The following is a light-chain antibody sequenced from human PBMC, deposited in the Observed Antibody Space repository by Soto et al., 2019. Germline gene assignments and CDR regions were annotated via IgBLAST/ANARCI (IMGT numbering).Light chain of an antibody. CDR2: KAS. J-gene: IGKJ4*01. CDR3: QQYNSYALT. Sequence: DIQMTQSPSTLSASVGDRVTITCRASQSISSWLAWYQQKPGKAPKLLIYKASSLESGVPSRFSGSGSGTEFTLTIISLQPDDFATYYCQQYNSYALTFGGGTKVEIK. V-gene: IGKV1-5*03. CDR1: QSISSW.